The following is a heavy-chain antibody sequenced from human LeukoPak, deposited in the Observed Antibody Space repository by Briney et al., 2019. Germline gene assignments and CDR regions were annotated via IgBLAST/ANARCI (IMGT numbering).Heavy chain of an antibody. CDR1: GGTFSSYA. V-gene: IGHV1-69*13. CDR2: IIPIFGTA. D-gene: IGHD5-24*01. J-gene: IGHJ4*02. CDR3: ARNGPSMATLGPIDY. Sequence: GASVKVSCKASGGTFSSYAISWVRQAPGQGLEWMGGIIPIFGTANYAQKFQGRVTITADESTSTAYMELSSLRSEDTAVYYCARNGPSMATLGPIDYWGQGTLVTVSS.